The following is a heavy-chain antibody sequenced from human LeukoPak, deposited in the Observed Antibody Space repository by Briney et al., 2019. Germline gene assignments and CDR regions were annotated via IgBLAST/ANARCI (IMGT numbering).Heavy chain of an antibody. CDR2: INHSGST. D-gene: IGHD3-22*01. CDR3: ARGNYYDSSGRYYFDY. Sequence: SETLSLTCAVYGGSFSNYYWSWIRQPPGKGLEWIGEINHSGSTNYNPSLKSRVTISVDTSKNQFSLKLTSVTAADTAVYYCARGNYYDSSGRYYFDYWGQGTLVTVSS. J-gene: IGHJ4*02. CDR1: GGSFSNYY. V-gene: IGHV4-34*01.